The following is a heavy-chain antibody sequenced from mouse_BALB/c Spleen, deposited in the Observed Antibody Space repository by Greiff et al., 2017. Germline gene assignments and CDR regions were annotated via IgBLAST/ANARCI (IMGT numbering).Heavy chain of an antibody. D-gene: IGHD1-1*01. V-gene: IGHV2-9*02. CDR2: IWAGGST. Sequence: QVQLQQSGPGLVAPSQSLSITCTVSGFSLTSYGVHWVRQPPGKGLEWLGVIWAGGSTNYNSALMSRLSISKDNSKSQVFLKMNSLQTDDTAIYYCAREIFYYGSSYPFDYWGQGTTLTVSS. CDR1: GFSLTSYG. J-gene: IGHJ2*01. CDR3: AREIFYYGSSYPFDY.